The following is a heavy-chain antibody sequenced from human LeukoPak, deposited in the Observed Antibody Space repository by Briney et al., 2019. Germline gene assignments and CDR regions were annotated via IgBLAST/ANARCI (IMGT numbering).Heavy chain of an antibody. V-gene: IGHV1-18*01. D-gene: IGHD2-8*01. Sequence: ASVKVCCKASGYTFTSYGISWVRQAPGQGLEWMGWISAYNGNTNYAQKLQGRVTMTTDTSTSTAYMELRSLRSDDTAVYYCAVMVYAENWFDPWGQGTLVTVSS. CDR1: GYTFTSYG. CDR3: AVMVYAENWFDP. J-gene: IGHJ5*02. CDR2: ISAYNGNT.